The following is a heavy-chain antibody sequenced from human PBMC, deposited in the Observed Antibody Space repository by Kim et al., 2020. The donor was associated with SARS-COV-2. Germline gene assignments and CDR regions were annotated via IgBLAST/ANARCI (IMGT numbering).Heavy chain of an antibody. J-gene: IGHJ5*02. CDR2: IKQDGSEK. CDR3: ARVPDCSSTSCDEDGSGWFDP. Sequence: GGSLRLSCAASGFTFSSYWMSWVRQAPGKGLEWVANIKQDGSEKYYVDSVKGRFTISRDNAKNSLYLQMNSLRAEDTAVYYCARVPDCSSTSCDEDGSGWFDPWGQGTLVTVAA. V-gene: IGHV3-7*01. D-gene: IGHD2-2*01. CDR1: GFTFSSYW.